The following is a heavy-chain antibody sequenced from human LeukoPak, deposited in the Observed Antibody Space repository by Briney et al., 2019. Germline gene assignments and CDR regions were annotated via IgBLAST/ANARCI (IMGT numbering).Heavy chain of an antibody. CDR1: GFTFSDYY. Sequence: GGSLRLSCAASGFTFSDYYMSWIRQAPGKGLEWVSSISSSGTGTYYADSVKGRLTISRDNAINSLYLQMNSLRAEDTAVFYCGRVRYDSSGYYYGARYAFDIWGRGTMVTVSS. J-gene: IGHJ3*02. V-gene: IGHV3-11*01. CDR3: GRVRYDSSGYYYGARYAFDI. CDR2: ISSSGTGT. D-gene: IGHD3-22*01.